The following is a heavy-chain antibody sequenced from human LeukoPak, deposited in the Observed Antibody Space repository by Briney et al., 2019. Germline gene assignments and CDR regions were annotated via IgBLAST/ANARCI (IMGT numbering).Heavy chain of an antibody. D-gene: IGHD5-24*01. CDR2: IYSGGST. Sequence: GARRLSCAASGFTVSSNYMSCVRQAPGKGLEWVSVIYSGGSTYYADSVKGRFTISRDNSKNTLYLQMNSLRAEDTAVYYCARESSGWLQLFDYWGQGTLVT. V-gene: IGHV3-53*01. J-gene: IGHJ4*02. CDR3: ARESSGWLQLFDY. CDR1: GFTVSSNY.